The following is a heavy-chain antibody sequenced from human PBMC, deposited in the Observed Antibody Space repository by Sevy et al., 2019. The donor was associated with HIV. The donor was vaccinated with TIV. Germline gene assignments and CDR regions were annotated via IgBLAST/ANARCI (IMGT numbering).Heavy chain of an antibody. D-gene: IGHD3-9*01. V-gene: IGHV4-59*01. J-gene: IGHJ3*02. Sequence: SENLSLTCTVSGDSMSTYYWNWIRQPPGKGLEWIGYISDSGSTSYSPSIKSRVTISVDTSKNQFSLKLSSMTAADTAVYFCARDLFDHGAFDIWGPGTLVTVS. CDR2: ISDSGST. CDR3: ARDLFDHGAFDI. CDR1: GDSMSTYY.